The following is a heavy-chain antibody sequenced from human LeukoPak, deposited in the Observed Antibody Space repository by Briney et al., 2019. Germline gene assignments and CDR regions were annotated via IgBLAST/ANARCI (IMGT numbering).Heavy chain of an antibody. CDR1: GYTFTSYG. CDR3: ARWSDIVVVPAAIGPDFDY. J-gene: IGHJ4*02. Sequence: ASVKVSCKASGYTFTSYGISWVRQAPGQGREGMGWISAYNGNTNYAQKLQGRVTMTTDTSTSTAYMELRSLRSDDTAVYYCARWSDIVVVPAAIGPDFDYWGQGTLVTVSS. D-gene: IGHD2-2*01. CDR2: ISAYNGNT. V-gene: IGHV1-18*04.